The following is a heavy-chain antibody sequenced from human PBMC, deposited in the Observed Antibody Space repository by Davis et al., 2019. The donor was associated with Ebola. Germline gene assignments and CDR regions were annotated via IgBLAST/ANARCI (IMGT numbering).Heavy chain of an antibody. CDR3: ARHHSWDSSGWERNDY. CDR2: IYPADSDT. J-gene: IGHJ4*02. Sequence: GESLKISCKGSGYSFTSYWIGWVRQMPGKGLEWMGIIYPADSDTRYSPSFQGQVTISADKSISTAYLQWSSLKASDTAMYYCARHHSWDSSGWERNDYWGQGTLVTVSS. V-gene: IGHV5-51*01. D-gene: IGHD6-19*01. CDR1: GYSFTSYW.